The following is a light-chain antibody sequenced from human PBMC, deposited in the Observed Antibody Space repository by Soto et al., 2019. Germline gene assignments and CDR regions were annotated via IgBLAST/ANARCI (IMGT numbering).Light chain of an antibody. CDR2: GVS. Sequence: EIVLTQSPGTLSLSPGERATLSCRASQSISSSYFAWYQQKPGQAPRLLVYGVSSRATDVPDRFSGSGSGTDFTLTISRLEPEDFVVYYCQQYTDSRTFGQGTKVEIK. J-gene: IGKJ1*01. CDR1: QSISSSY. CDR3: QQYTDSRT. V-gene: IGKV3-20*01.